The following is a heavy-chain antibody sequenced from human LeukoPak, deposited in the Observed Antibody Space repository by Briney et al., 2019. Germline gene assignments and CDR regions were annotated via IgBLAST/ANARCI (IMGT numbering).Heavy chain of an antibody. CDR3: ARETGSVVTPFDI. V-gene: IGHV4-59*01. Sequence: SETLSLTCTVSGGSISSYYWSWIRQPPGKGLEWIGYIYYSGSTNYNPSLKSRVTISVDTSKNQFSLKLSSATAADTAVYYCARETGSVVTPFDIWGQGTMVTVSS. J-gene: IGHJ3*02. D-gene: IGHD3-22*01. CDR2: IYYSGST. CDR1: GGSISSYY.